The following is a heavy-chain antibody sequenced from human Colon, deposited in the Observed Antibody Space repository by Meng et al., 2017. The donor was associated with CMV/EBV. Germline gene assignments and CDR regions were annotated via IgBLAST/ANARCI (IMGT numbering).Heavy chain of an antibody. CDR3: ARLGGFCTSFSCRAQYFFDS. CDR2: AYYSGST. CDR1: GASINNNSFY. V-gene: IGHV4-39*07. D-gene: IGHD2-8*01. Sequence: SETLSLTCTVSGASINNNSFYWAWIRQPPGKGLEWIGTAYYSGSTYYAPSLKSRLTMSVDTSKNQVSLRLSSVTAADTAVYYCARLGGFCTSFSCRAQYFFDSWGQGTLVTVSS. J-gene: IGHJ4*02.